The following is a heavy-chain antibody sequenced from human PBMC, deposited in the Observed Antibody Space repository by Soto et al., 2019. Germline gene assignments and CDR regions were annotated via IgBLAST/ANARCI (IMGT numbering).Heavy chain of an antibody. J-gene: IGHJ6*02. D-gene: IGHD3-10*01. Sequence: QVQLVQSGAEVKKPGSSVKVSCKASGGTFSSYAISWVRQAPGQGLEWMGGIIPIFGTATYAQKFQGRVTITADESTSTAYMELSSLRSEDTAVYYCARSKRFGELTDYYYYGMDVWGQGTTVTVSS. CDR2: IIPIFGTA. CDR1: GGTFSSYA. CDR3: ARSKRFGELTDYYYYGMDV. V-gene: IGHV1-69*01.